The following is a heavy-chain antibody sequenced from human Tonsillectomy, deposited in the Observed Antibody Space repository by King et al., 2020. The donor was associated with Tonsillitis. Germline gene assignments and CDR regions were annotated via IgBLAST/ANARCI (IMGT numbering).Heavy chain of an antibody. Sequence: VQLVESGGGLVKPGGSLTLSCVASGLTFSNAWMTWVRQAPGKGLEWVGRIKSKTDGGTTDYAAPVKGRFTISRDDSQNTLFLQMNSLKTEDTAVYYCTTRDYATGAFDIWGQGTMVTVSS. CDR2: IKSKTDGGTT. CDR3: TTRDYATGAFDI. V-gene: IGHV3-15*01. J-gene: IGHJ3*02. CDR1: GLTFSNAW. D-gene: IGHD3-16*01.